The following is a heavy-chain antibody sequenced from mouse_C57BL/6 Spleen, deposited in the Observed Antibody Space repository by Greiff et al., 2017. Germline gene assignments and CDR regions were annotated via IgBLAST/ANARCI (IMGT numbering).Heavy chain of an antibody. J-gene: IGHJ2*01. V-gene: IGHV1-39*01. CDR1: GYSFTDYN. CDR3: ARRDGSSYYFDY. D-gene: IGHD1-1*01. Sequence: LVESGPELVKPGASVKISCKASGYSFTDYNMNWVKQSNGKGLEWIGVIIPNNGTTSYNQKFKGKATLTVDQSSSTAYMQLNSLTPEDAAVYYCARRDGSSYYFDYRGQGTTLTVSS. CDR2: IIPNNGTT.